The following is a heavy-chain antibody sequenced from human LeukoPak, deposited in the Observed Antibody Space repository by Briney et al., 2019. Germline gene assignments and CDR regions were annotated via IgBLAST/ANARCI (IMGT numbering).Heavy chain of an antibody. Sequence: SETLSLTCTVSGGSISSYYWSWIRQPPGKGLEWIGYIYSSGSSNYNPSLKSRVTISVGTSKNQFSLKLSSVTAADTAVYYCARVGPAARRTYYFDYWGQGTLVTVSS. CDR1: GGSISSYY. CDR2: IYSSGSS. D-gene: IGHD2-2*01. J-gene: IGHJ4*02. CDR3: ARVGPAARRTYYFDY. V-gene: IGHV4-59*01.